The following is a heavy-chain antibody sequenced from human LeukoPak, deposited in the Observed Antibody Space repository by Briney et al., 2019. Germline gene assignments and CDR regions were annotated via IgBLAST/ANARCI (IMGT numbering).Heavy chain of an antibody. CDR1: GGSISSYS. CDR2: VYISGST. J-gene: IGHJ4*02. V-gene: IGHV4-4*07. Sequence: SETLSLTCTVSGGSISSYSRSWIRQPAGKGLEWIGRVYISGSTNYNPSLKSRVTMSVDTSKNQFSLKLSSVTAADTAVYYCARSRDGYNSVDYWGQGTLVTVSS. CDR3: ARSRDGYNSVDY. D-gene: IGHD5-24*01.